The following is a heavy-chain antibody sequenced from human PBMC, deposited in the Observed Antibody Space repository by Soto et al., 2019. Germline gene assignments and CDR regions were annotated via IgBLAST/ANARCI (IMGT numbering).Heavy chain of an antibody. CDR3: AREIGQGYSYGTIDY. J-gene: IGHJ4*02. CDR2: ISYDGSNK. D-gene: IGHD5-18*01. Sequence: GGSLRLSCAASGFTFSSYAMHWVRQAPGKGLEWVAVISYDGSNKYYADSVKGRFTISRDNSKNTLYLQMNSLRAEDTAVYYCAREIGQGYSYGTIDYWGQGTLVTVSS. CDR1: GFTFSSYA. V-gene: IGHV3-30-3*01.